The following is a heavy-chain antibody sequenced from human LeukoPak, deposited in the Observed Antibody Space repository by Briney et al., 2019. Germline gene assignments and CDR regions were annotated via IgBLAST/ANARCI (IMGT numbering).Heavy chain of an antibody. CDR1: GGSISSYY. CDR2: IYTSGST. V-gene: IGHV4-4*07. CDR3: ARDQSGEWDLLSGWWFDP. D-gene: IGHD1-26*01. J-gene: IGHJ5*02. Sequence: SETLSLTCTVSGGSISSYYWSWIRQPAGKGLEWIGRIYTSGSTNYNPSLKSRVTMSVDTSKNQFSLKLSSVTAADTAVYYCARDQSGEWDLLSGWWFDPWGQGTLVTASS.